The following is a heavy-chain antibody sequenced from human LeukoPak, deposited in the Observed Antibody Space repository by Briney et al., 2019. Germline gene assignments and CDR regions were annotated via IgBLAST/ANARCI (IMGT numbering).Heavy chain of an antibody. D-gene: IGHD3-3*01. CDR3: ARVSLRFLEWLPLDY. CDR2: ISYDGSNK. CDR1: GFTFSSYA. V-gene: IGHV3-30-3*01. Sequence: GGSLRLSCAASGFTFSSYAMHWVRQAPGKGLEWVAVISYDGSNKYYADSVKGRFTISRDNSKNTLYLQMNSLRAEDTAVYYCARVSLRFLEWLPLDYWGQGTLVTVSS. J-gene: IGHJ4*02.